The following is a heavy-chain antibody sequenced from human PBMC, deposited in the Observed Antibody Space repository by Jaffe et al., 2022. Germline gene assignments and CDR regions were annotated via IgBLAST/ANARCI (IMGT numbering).Heavy chain of an antibody. Sequence: QVHLVESGGGLGKPGGSLRLSCAASGFTFSDYYMSWIRQVPGKGLEWISYISNSGNTVDYVDSVKGRFTISRDNDKNSLYLQMNSLRTEDTAVYFCVRQSPRPRSPAQYWGQGTLVTVSS. J-gene: IGHJ4*02. V-gene: IGHV3-11*01. CDR1: GFTFSDYY. CDR3: VRQSPRPRSPAQY. CDR2: ISNSGNTV.